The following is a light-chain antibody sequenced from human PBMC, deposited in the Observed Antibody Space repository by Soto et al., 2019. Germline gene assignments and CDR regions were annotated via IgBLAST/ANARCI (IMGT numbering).Light chain of an antibody. CDR3: QQDYNYPLT. CDR2: SSS. J-gene: IGKJ4*02. Sequence: AIPMTQSPSSLSASVGDRVTITCRASQGIRADLGWYQQRPGKAPKLLIYSSSSLQRGVPSRFSGSGSETDFTRAISSLQPEDFATYYCQQDYNYPLTFGGGTKVEIK. V-gene: IGKV1-6*01. CDR1: QGIRAD.